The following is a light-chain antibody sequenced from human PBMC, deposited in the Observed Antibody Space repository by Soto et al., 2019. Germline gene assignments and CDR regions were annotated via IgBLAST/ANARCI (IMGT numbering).Light chain of an antibody. V-gene: IGKV1-39*01. J-gene: IGKJ4*01. CDR1: QSISTY. CDR3: QQSYSTPLT. CDR2: EAS. Sequence: DIQMTQSPSSLSTSLGDRVTITCRASQSISTYLNWYQQKPGKAPKLLIYEASNLQGGVPSRFSGSGSGTDFTLTITSLQPEDFAAYYCQQSYSTPLTFGGATKVDIK.